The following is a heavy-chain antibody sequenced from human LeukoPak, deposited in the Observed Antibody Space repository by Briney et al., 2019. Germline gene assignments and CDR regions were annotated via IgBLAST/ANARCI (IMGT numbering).Heavy chain of an antibody. CDR3: ARDTHGSYYTPFDY. Sequence: GGSLRLSCAASGFTFSSYSMNWVRQAPGKGLEWVSSISSSSSYIYYADSVKGRFTISRDNAKNSLYLQMNSLRAEDTAVYYCARDTHGSYYTPFDYWGQGTLVTVSS. CDR2: ISSSSSYI. J-gene: IGHJ4*02. D-gene: IGHD1-26*01. CDR1: GFTFSSYS. V-gene: IGHV3-21*01.